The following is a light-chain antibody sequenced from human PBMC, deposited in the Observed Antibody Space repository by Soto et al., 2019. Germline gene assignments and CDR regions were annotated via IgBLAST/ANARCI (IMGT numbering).Light chain of an antibody. CDR1: SSNIGAGYG. V-gene: IGLV1-40*01. J-gene: IGLJ2*01. CDR3: QSYDSSLSGSKVV. Sequence: QSVLTQPPSVSGAPGQRVTISCAGTSSNIGAGYGVHWYQQLPGRAPKLLIHNYVNRPSGVPDRFSGSKSGTSASLAITGLQGEDEGDYYCQSYDSSLSGSKVVFGGGTKLTVL. CDR2: NYV.